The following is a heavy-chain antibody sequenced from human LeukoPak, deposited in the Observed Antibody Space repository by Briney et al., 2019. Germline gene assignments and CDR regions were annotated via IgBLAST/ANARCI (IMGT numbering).Heavy chain of an antibody. CDR2: ISAYNGNT. J-gene: IGHJ6*03. CDR3: ARADSSSWYMYYYYYMDV. V-gene: IGHV1-18*03. CDR1: GYTFTSYG. Sequence: GASVKVSCKASGYTFTSYGISWVRQAPGQGLEWMGWISAYNGNTNYAQKLQGRVTMTTDTSTSTAYMELRSLRSDDMAVYYCARADSSSWYMYYYYYMDVWGKGTTVTVSS. D-gene: IGHD6-13*01.